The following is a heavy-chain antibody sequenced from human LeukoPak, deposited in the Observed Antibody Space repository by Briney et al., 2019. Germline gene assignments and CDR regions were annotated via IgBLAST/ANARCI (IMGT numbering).Heavy chain of an antibody. CDR1: GGSISSYY. CDR3: ARVSPIDAFDT. V-gene: IGHV4-59*01. CDR2: IYYSGST. J-gene: IGHJ3*02. Sequence: SETLSLTCTVSGGSISSYYWSWIRQPPGKGLEWIGYIYYSGSTNYNPSLKSRVTISVDTSKNQFSLKLSSVTAADTAVYYCARVSPIDAFDTWGQGTMVTVSS.